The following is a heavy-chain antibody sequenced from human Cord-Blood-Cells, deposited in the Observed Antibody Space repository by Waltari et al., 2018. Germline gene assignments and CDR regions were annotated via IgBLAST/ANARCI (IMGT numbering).Heavy chain of an antibody. CDR3: ARGQGRDFWSGYDAFDI. J-gene: IGHJ3*02. CDR2: IIPIFGAA. V-gene: IGHV1-69*12. Sequence: QVQLVQSGAEVKKPGSSVKVSCKASGGTFSSYAISWVRQAPGQGLEWMGGIIPIFGAANYGQEFQGGVTITADESTSTAYMGLSSLRSEDRAVYYCARGQGRDFWSGYDAFDIWGQGTMVTVSS. CDR1: GGTFSSYA. D-gene: IGHD3-3*01.